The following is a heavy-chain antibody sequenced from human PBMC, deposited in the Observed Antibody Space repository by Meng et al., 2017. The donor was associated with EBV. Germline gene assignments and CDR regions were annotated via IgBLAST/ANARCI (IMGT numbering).Heavy chain of an antibody. J-gene: IGHJ4*02. CDR3: ASESGRGYTPDY. D-gene: IGHD3-10*01. CDR2: FLPRLGAP. Sequence: QVQFVRSAAEGKKPGSSVKVSCKTSGGPFRYYAISWVRQAPGQGLEWLGGFLPRLGAPNYAQKFHGRVKITADESTSTHYMDLSSLRSEDTAIYYCASESGRGYTPDYWGQGTLVTVSS. CDR1: GGPFRYYA. V-gene: IGHV1-69*01.